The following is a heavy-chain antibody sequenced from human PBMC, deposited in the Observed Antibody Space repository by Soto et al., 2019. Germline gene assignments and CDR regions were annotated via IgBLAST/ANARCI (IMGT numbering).Heavy chain of an antibody. V-gene: IGHV3-30-3*01. CDR1: GFTFSSYA. D-gene: IGHD6-13*01. J-gene: IGHJ4*02. CDR3: ARAPRGRYKQQLVLTIDY. CDR2: ISYDGSNK. Sequence: QVQLVESGGGVVQPGRSLRLSCAASGFTFSSYAMHWVRQAPGKGLEWVAVISYDGSNKYYADSVKVRFTISRDNSKNTLYLHMNSLRAEDTAVYYCARAPRGRYKQQLVLTIDYWGQGTLDTVSS.